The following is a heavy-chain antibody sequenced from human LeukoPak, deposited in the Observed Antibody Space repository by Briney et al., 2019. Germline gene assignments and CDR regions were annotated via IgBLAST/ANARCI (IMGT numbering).Heavy chain of an antibody. D-gene: IGHD1-26*01. CDR1: GYTFTGYY. CDR3: AVSPTKGGSNFDY. CDR2: INPNSGVA. J-gene: IGHJ4*02. V-gene: IGHV1-2*02. Sequence: ASVKVSFKASGYTFTGYYRHWGRQAPGQGLEWMGWINPNSGVANSAQKFQGRVTMTRDTSISTAYMEVSRLTSDDTAVYYCAVSPTKGGSNFDYWGQGILVTVSS.